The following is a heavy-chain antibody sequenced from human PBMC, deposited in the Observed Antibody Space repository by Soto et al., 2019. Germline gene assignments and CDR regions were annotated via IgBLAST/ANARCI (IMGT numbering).Heavy chain of an antibody. D-gene: IGHD6-19*01. J-gene: IGHJ1*01. CDR2: IYYSGST. Sequence: QVQLQESGPGLVKPSQTLSLTCTVSRGSVSGGVYYWNWIRQHPEKGLEWIGYIYYSGSTYYNPSLRSRVTIPADTSKNQFSLKLSSVTVADTAVYYCARSSVAGAGYFQHWGQGTQVIVSS. V-gene: IGHV4-31*03. CDR1: RGSVSGGVYY. CDR3: ARSSVAGAGYFQH.